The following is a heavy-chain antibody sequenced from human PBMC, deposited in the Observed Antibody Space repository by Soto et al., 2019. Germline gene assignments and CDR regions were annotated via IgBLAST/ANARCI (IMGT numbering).Heavy chain of an antibody. D-gene: IGHD5-18*01. Sequence: ASVKVSCKAPGYTFTSYAMNWVRQAPGQRLEWMGWINAGNGNTKYSQKFQGRVTITADESTSTAYMELSSLRSEDTAVYYCARSLGYSYRLGQNLDYWGQGTLVTVSS. CDR2: INAGNGNT. CDR1: GYTFTSYA. V-gene: IGHV1-3*01. J-gene: IGHJ4*02. CDR3: ARSLGYSYRLGQNLDY.